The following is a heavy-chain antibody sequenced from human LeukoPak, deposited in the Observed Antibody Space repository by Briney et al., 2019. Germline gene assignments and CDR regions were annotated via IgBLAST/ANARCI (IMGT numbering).Heavy chain of an antibody. J-gene: IGHJ6*02. V-gene: IGHV4-59*08. D-gene: IGHD3-10*01. CDR1: GGSMSTYY. Sequence: SETLSLTCTVSGGSMSTYYWSWIRQPPGKGLEWIGYFFYSGSTNYNPSLNSRATISLDTSKNQFSLKLSFVTAADTAVYYCARYSGSGSSYGMDVWGQGTTVTVSS. CDR2: FFYSGST. CDR3: ARYSGSGSSYGMDV.